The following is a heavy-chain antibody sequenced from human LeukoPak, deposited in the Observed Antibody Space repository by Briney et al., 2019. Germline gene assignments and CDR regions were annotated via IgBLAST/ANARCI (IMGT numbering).Heavy chain of an antibody. V-gene: IGHV5-51*01. Sequence: GESLKISCNGSGYSFTSYWSGWVRHMAGKSLEWMGIIYPGDSDTRYSPSLQGQVTLSVDKSINTAYLQWSSLKGSDTAMYYCARQVTAASDSWGQGTLVTVSS. D-gene: IGHD6-13*01. CDR2: IYPGDSDT. J-gene: IGHJ4*02. CDR1: GYSFTSYW. CDR3: ARQVTAASDS.